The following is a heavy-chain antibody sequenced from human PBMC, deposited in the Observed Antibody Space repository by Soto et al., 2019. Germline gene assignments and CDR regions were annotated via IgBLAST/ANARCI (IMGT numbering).Heavy chain of an antibody. J-gene: IGHJ6*02. D-gene: IGHD2-15*01. CDR1: GFTFTSSA. V-gene: IGHV1-58*01. CDR3: AADARPCSGGSCYRTYYYYGMDV. Sequence: SVKVSCKASGFTFTSSAVQWVRQARGQRLEWIGWIVVGSGNTNYAQKFQERVTITRDMSTSTAYMELSSLRSEDTAVYYCAADARPCSGGSCYRTYYYYGMDVWGQGTTVTVSS. CDR2: IVVGSGNT.